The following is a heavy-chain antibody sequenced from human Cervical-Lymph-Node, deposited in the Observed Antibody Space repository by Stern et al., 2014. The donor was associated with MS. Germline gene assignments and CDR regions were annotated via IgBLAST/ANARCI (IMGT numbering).Heavy chain of an antibody. CDR3: ATDITGTFDY. CDR1: GYTLTELY. J-gene: IGHJ4*02. CDR2: FDPEDGET. D-gene: IGHD1/OR15-1a*01. V-gene: IGHV1-24*01. Sequence: VQLVESGAEVKKPGASVKVSCKVSGYTLTELYMHWVRQAPGKGLEWMGGFDPEDGETIYAQKFQGRVTVTEDTSTDTAYMELSSLRSEDTAVYYCATDITGTFDYWGQGTLVTVSS.